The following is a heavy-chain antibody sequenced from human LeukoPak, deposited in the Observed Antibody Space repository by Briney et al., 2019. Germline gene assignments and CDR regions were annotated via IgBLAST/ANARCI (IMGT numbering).Heavy chain of an antibody. CDR1: GGSISSYY. D-gene: IGHD3-16*01. J-gene: IGHJ5*02. Sequence: SETLSLTCTVSGGSISSYYWSWIRQPPGKGLEWIGYIYYSGSTYYNPSLKSRVTISVDTSKNQFSLKLSSVTAADTAVYYCARTPGGITFGGVRWFDPWGQGTLVTVSS. CDR3: ARTPGGITFGGVRWFDP. CDR2: IYYSGST. V-gene: IGHV4-59*06.